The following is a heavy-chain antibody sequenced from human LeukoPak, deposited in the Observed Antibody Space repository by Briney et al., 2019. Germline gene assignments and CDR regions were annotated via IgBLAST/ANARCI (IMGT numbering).Heavy chain of an antibody. Sequence: PSETLSLTCTVSGGSISSGGYYWSWIRQPPGKGLEWIGYIYYSGSTYYNPSLKSRVTISVDTSKNQFSLKLSSVTAADTAVYYCARVVGAYDAFDIWGQGTMVTVSS. V-gene: IGHV4-30-4*01. D-gene: IGHD1-26*01. J-gene: IGHJ3*02. CDR1: GGSISSGGYY. CDR3: ARVVGAYDAFDI. CDR2: IYYSGST.